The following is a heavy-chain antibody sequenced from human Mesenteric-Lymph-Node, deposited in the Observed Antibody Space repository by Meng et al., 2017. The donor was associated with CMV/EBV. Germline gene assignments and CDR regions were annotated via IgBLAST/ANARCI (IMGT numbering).Heavy chain of an antibody. CDR3: ARGEYSSSWYGDY. J-gene: IGHJ4*02. V-gene: IGHV3-30*03. D-gene: IGHD6-13*01. CDR1: GFTFNNAW. Sequence: CAASGFTFNNAWMSCVRQDPGKGLEWVAVISKDGKNEYYVDAVKGRFTISRDNSKNTLYLQMNRLRAEDTAVYYCARGEYSSSWYGDYWGQGTLVTVSS. CDR2: ISKDGKNE.